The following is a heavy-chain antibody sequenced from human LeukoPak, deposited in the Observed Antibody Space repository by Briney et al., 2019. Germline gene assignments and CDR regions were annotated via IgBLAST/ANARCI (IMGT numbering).Heavy chain of an antibody. CDR3: AKRLPTGTYGLDY. CDR2: ISYDGSNK. V-gene: IGHV3-30-3*02. J-gene: IGHJ4*02. CDR1: GFIFNINY. D-gene: IGHD1-26*01. Sequence: PGGSLRLSCAASGFIFNINYMDWVRQAPGKGLEWVAVISYDGSNKYYADSVKGRFTISRDNSKNTLYLQMNSLRAEDTAVYYCAKRLPTGTYGLDYWGQGTLVTVSS.